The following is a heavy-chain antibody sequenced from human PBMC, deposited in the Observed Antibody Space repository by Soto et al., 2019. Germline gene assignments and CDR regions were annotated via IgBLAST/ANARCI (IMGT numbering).Heavy chain of an antibody. CDR2: INHSGRT. CDR1: GGSFSGYY. V-gene: IGHV4-34*01. D-gene: IGHD3-3*01. CDR3: ARARFLEWLSPQYYYYGMDV. Sequence: QVQLQQWGAGLLKPSETLSLTCAVYGGSFSGYYWSWIRQPPGKGLEGIGEINHSGRTNYNPSLKSRVTISVDTSKNQFSLKLSSVTAADTAVYYCARARFLEWLSPQYYYYGMDVWGQGTTVTVSS. J-gene: IGHJ6*02.